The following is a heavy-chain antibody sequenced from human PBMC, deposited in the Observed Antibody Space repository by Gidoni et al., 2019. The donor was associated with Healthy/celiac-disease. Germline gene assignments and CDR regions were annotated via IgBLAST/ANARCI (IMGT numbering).Heavy chain of an antibody. D-gene: IGHD3-9*01. Sequence: EVQLVESGGGLVQPGGSLRLSCAASGFTFSSYAMSWVRQAPGKGLEWVSAISGSGGSTYYADSVKGLFTISRDNSKNTLFLQMNSLRAEDTAVYYCAKDRGGRLRYFDWLPRYFDYWGQGTLVTVSS. CDR2: ISGSGGST. V-gene: IGHV3-23*04. J-gene: IGHJ4*02. CDR3: AKDRGGRLRYFDWLPRYFDY. CDR1: GFTFSSYA.